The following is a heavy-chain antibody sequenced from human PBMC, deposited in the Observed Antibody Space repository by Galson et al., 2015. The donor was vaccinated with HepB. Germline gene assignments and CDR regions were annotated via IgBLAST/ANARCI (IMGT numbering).Heavy chain of an antibody. J-gene: IGHJ4*02. Sequence: CAISGDSVSSNRAAWNWIRQSPSRGLEWLGRTYYRSKWYYGYAVSVKSRITINPDTSKNQFPLHLNSVTPEDAAVYYCARSTGDLDYWGQGTVVTVSS. V-gene: IGHV6-1*01. CDR1: GDSVSSNRAA. CDR2: TYYRSKWYY. D-gene: IGHD7-27*01. CDR3: ARSTGDLDY.